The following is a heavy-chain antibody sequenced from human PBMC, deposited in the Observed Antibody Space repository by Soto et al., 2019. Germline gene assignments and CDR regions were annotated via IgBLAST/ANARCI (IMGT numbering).Heavy chain of an antibody. Sequence: QVQLVQSGAEVKKPGASVKVSCKASGYTFTSYDINWVRQATGQGLEWMGWMNPNSGNTGYAQKFQGRVTMTRNTSIRTAYMELSSLRSEDTAVYYCARGLARDSSGSPYYFDYWGQGTLVTVSS. J-gene: IGHJ4*02. CDR3: ARGLARDSSGSPYYFDY. CDR2: MNPNSGNT. V-gene: IGHV1-8*01. CDR1: GYTFTSYD. D-gene: IGHD6-19*01.